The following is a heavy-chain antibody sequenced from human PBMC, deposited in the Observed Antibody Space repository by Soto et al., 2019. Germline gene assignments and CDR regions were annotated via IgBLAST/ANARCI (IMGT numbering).Heavy chain of an antibody. CDR3: ARGRTVSSIGPLLV. Sequence: QIQLVQSGAEVKKPGASVKVSCKASGYNFFDYGVSWVRQVPGQGLEWMGWVSPKSGNTDFARKVQGRVTMTADTSTNTAYLELRGLRSDDTADYYCARGRTVSSIGPLLVWGQGTLVSVSS. V-gene: IGHV1-18*01. D-gene: IGHD1-1*01. CDR1: GYNFFDYG. J-gene: IGHJ1*01. CDR2: VSPKSGNT.